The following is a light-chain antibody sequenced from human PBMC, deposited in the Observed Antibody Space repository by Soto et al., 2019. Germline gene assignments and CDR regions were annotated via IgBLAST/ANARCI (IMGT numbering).Light chain of an antibody. V-gene: IGKV3-20*01. CDR3: QHYHTWPYT. CDR2: AAA. J-gene: IGKJ2*01. CDR1: QSVRYNY. Sequence: EILLTQSPGTLSLSPGETATLSCRASQSVRYNYLAWYQQRPGQPPRLLIHAAASRASGIPDRFSGSVSGTDFTLTIRRLEPEDFAVYYCQHYHTWPYTFGQGTKLEIK.